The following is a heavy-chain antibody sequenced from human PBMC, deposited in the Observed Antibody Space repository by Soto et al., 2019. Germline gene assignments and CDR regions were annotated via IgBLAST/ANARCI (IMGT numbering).Heavy chain of an antibody. D-gene: IGHD3-22*01. Sequence: GVALRLSCAASGFTVSSYAMSWFRQAPVKGLEWVSAIRGSGGSTYYADSVKGRFTISRDNSKNTLYLQMNSLRAEGTAVYYCAKSPDYYDSSGYRYPGYYYYGMDVWGQGTTVTVSS. CDR1: GFTVSSYA. CDR3: AKSPDYYDSSGYRYPGYYYYGMDV. V-gene: IGHV3-23*01. CDR2: IRGSGGST. J-gene: IGHJ6*02.